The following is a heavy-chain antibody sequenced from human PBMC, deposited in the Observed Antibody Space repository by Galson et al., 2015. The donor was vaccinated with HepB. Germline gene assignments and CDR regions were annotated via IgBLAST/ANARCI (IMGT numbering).Heavy chain of an antibody. CDR1: GFTFSSYA. CDR2: ISGSGGST. CDR3: ESGFRDGYNYVLFDY. V-gene: IGHV3-23*01. D-gene: IGHD5-24*01. J-gene: IGHJ4*02. Sequence: SLRLSCAASGFTFSSYAMSWVRQAPGKGLEWVSAISGSGGSTYYADSVRGRFTISRDNSKNTLYLQMNSLRAEDTAVYYCESGFRDGYNYVLFDYWGQGTLVTVSS.